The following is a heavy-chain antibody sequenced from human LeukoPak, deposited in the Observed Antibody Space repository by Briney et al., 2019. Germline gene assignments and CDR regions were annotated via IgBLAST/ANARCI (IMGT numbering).Heavy chain of an antibody. CDR2: ISSSSSYI. CDR3: ARESNVADTNFDY. V-gene: IGHV3-21*01. CDR1: GFTFSSYS. D-gene: IGHD4-11*01. J-gene: IGHJ4*02. Sequence: PGGSLRLSCAASGFTFSSYSMNWVRQAPGKGLEWVSSISSSSSYIYYADSVKGRFTISRDNAKNSLYLQMNSLRAEDTAVYYCARESNVADTNFDYWGQGTLVTVSS.